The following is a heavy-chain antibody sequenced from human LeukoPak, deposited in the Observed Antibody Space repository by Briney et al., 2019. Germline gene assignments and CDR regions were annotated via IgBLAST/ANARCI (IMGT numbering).Heavy chain of an antibody. J-gene: IGHJ4*02. V-gene: IGHV4-59*12. D-gene: IGHD1-26*01. CDR1: GGSISSYY. CDR3: ARATRNGSYYHDAIDY. Sequence: SETLSLTCTVSGGSISSYYWSWIRQPPGKGLEWIGSIYYSGSTYYNPSLKSRVTISVDTSKNQFSLKLSSVTAADTAVYYCARATRNGSYYHDAIDYWGQGTLVTVSS. CDR2: IYYSGST.